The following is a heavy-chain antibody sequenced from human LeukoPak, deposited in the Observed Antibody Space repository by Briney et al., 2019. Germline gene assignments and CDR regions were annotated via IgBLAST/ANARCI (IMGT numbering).Heavy chain of an antibody. J-gene: IGHJ4*02. Sequence: GGSLRLSCAASGFTFSSYTMNWVRQAPGKGLEWVSSISSSCSYIYYADSVKGRFTISRDNAKNSLYLQMNSLRVEDTAVYYCARAGGGYSSSTDYWGQGTLVTVSS. V-gene: IGHV3-21*01. CDR3: ARAGGGYSSSTDY. CDR1: GFTFSSYT. D-gene: IGHD6-13*01. CDR2: ISSSCSYI.